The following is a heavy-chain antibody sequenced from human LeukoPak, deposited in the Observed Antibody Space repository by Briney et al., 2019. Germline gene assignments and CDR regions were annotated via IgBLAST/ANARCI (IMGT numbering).Heavy chain of an antibody. V-gene: IGHV3-73*01. CDR2: IRSNYAT. CDR3: TRLYDGSGTYYNGDY. J-gene: IGHJ4*02. D-gene: IGHD3-10*01. Sequence: QAGGSLRLSCAGSGFTFSGSAIHWVRQASGKGLEWVGRIRSNYATTYAASMKGRFTISRDDSQNTAYLQINSLKTEDTAVYYCTRLYDGSGTYYNGDYWGQETLVTVSS. CDR1: GFTFSGSA.